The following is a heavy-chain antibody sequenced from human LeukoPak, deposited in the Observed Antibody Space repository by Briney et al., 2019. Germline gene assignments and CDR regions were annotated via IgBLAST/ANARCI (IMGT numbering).Heavy chain of an antibody. D-gene: IGHD2-21*02. Sequence: ASVKVSCKASGYTFTGYYMHWVRQAPGQGLEWMGWINPNSGGTNYAQKFQGRVTMTGDTSISTAYMELSRLRSDDTAVYYCARVWVTAGWYFDLWGRGTLVTVSS. J-gene: IGHJ2*01. CDR3: ARVWVTAGWYFDL. CDR1: GYTFTGYY. V-gene: IGHV1-2*02. CDR2: INPNSGGT.